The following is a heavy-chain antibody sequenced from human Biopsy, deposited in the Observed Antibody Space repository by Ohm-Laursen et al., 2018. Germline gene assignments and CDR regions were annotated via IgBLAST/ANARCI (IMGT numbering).Heavy chain of an antibody. J-gene: IGHJ4*02. CDR2: IKKKSNNDAT. CDR3: TRSAGYGYDY. D-gene: IGHD5-12*01. CDR1: GFNLSAFA. V-gene: IGHV3-73*01. Sequence: GSLRLSCAATGFNLSAFALHWVRQASGRGLEWVGRIKKKSNNDATAYAESMKGRFSIFRDDSKSTSFLQMNSLKIEDTAMYFCTRSAGYGYDYWGQGILVTVSS.